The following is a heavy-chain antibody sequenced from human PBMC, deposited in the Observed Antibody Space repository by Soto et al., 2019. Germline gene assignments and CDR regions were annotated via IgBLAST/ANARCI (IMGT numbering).Heavy chain of an antibody. J-gene: IGHJ4*02. Sequence: EVQLLESGGGLVQPGGSLRLSCAASGFTFSSYAMSWVRQAPGKGLEWVSAIRGSGGSTYYADSVKGRFTISRDNSKNTLYLQMNSLRAEDTAVYYCATIPLDIVVVPTALGVYWGQGTLVTVSS. V-gene: IGHV3-23*01. CDR2: IRGSGGST. CDR3: ATIPLDIVVVPTALGVY. D-gene: IGHD2-2*03. CDR1: GFTFSSYA.